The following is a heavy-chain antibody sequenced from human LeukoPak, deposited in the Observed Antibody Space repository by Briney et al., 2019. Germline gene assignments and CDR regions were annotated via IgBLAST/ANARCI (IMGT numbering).Heavy chain of an antibody. J-gene: IGHJ6*02. CDR1: GYTFTGHY. V-gene: IGHV1-2*02. CDR2: INPNIVGP. D-gene: IGHD2-2*01. CDR3: ARTKGYCTSTSCPGGMDV. Sequence: ASVKVSCEASGYTFTGHYMQWVRSAPGQGLEWMGWINPNIVGPNYAQKFLGRVIMTRDTSISTAYMELRRLTSDDTAVYYCARTKGYCTSTSCPGGMDVWGQGTTVTVS.